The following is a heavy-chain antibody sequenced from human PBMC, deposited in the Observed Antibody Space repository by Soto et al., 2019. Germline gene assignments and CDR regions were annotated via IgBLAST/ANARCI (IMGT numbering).Heavy chain of an antibody. CDR2: ISGSGGST. D-gene: IGHD1-26*01. Sequence: GGSLRLSCAASGFPFISDAMSWVRQAPGKGLEWVSPISGSGGSTYYADSVKGRFTISRDNSKNTMYLQMKILRAEDTAVYYCSKDPSSRVGHTNFDYWGQGTLVTVSS. V-gene: IGHV3-23*01. J-gene: IGHJ4*02. CDR1: GFPFISDA. CDR3: SKDPSSRVGHTNFDY.